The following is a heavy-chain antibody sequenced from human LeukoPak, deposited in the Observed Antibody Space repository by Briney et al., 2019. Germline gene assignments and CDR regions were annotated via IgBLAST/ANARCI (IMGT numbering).Heavy chain of an antibody. V-gene: IGHV4-30-2*01. D-gene: IGHD5-24*01. J-gene: IGHJ6*02. CDR2: IYHSGST. Sequence: SQTLSLTCTVSGGSISSGGYYWSWIRQPPGKGLEWIGYIYHSGSTYYNPSLKSRVTISVDTSKNQFSLKLSSVTAADTAVYYCARDGYTNYYYGMDVWAKGPRSPSP. CDR3: ARDGYTNYYYGMDV. CDR1: GGSISSGGYY.